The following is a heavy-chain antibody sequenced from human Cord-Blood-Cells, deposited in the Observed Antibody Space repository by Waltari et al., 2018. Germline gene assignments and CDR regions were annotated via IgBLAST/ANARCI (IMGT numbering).Heavy chain of an antibody. Sequence: LSCAASGFTFSSYAMHWVRQAPGKGLEWVAVISYDGSNKYYADSVKGRFTISRDNSKNTLYLQMNSLRAEDTAVYYCARGADSSGFDYWGQGTLVTVSS. J-gene: IGHJ4*02. V-gene: IGHV3-30-3*01. CDR3: ARGADSSGFDY. CDR1: GFTFSSYA. CDR2: ISYDGSNK. D-gene: IGHD6-19*01.